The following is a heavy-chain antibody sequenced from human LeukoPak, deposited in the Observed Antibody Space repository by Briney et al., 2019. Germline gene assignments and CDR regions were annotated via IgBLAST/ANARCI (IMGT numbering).Heavy chain of an antibody. Sequence: PGGSLRLSCAASGFTISSYAMHWVRQAPGKGLEWVAVISYDGSKKYYADSVKGRFTISRDNSKNTLYLQMNSLRAEDTAVYYCAREGMVRGVYFDYWGQGTLVTVSS. CDR1: GFTISSYA. V-gene: IGHV3-30-3*01. J-gene: IGHJ4*02. CDR3: AREGMVRGVYFDY. CDR2: ISYDGSKK. D-gene: IGHD3-10*01.